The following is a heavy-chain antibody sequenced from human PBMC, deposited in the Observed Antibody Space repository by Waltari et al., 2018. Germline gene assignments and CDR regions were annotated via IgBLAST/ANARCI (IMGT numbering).Heavy chain of an antibody. J-gene: IGHJ4*02. CDR2: IYYLGST. D-gene: IGHD3-16*01. CDR3: ARYRISGNRGGGLFDY. Sequence: QVQLQESGPGLVKPSETLSLTCTVSGGSISSYYWSWIRQPPGKGLEWIGYIYYLGSTNYNPSLKSRFTISVDTSNNQFSLKLSSVTAADTAVYYCARYRISGNRGGGLFDYWGQGTLVTVSS. V-gene: IGHV4-59*01. CDR1: GGSISSYY.